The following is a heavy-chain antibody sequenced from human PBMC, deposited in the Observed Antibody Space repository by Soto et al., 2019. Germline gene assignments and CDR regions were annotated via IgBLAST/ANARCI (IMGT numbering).Heavy chain of an antibody. J-gene: IGHJ4*02. Sequence: PSETLSLTCAVSGGSISSSNWWSWVRQPPGKGLEWIGEIYHSGSTNYNPSLKSRVTISVDTSKNQFSLKLSSVTAADTAVYYCGAHAGASYGPLDYWGRGTLVTVSS. CDR1: GGSISSSNW. CDR3: GAHAGASYGPLDY. D-gene: IGHD4-17*01. CDR2: IYHSGST. V-gene: IGHV4-4*02.